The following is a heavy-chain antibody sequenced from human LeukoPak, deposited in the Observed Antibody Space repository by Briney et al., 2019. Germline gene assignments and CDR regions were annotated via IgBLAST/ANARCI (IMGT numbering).Heavy chain of an antibody. D-gene: IGHD1-14*01. CDR2: ISYDGSNK. Sequence: GGSLRLSCAASGFTFSSYGMHWVRQAPGKGLEWVAVISYDGSNKYYADSVKGRFTISRDNSKNTLCLQMNSLRAEDAAVYYCAKIRITGTTGHDAFDIWGQGTMVTVSS. V-gene: IGHV3-30*18. CDR3: AKIRITGTTGHDAFDI. CDR1: GFTFSSYG. J-gene: IGHJ3*02.